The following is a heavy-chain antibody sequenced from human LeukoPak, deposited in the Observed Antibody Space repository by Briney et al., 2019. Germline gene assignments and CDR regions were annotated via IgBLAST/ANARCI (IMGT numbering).Heavy chain of an antibody. V-gene: IGHV4-31*03. Sequence: SETLSLTCTVSGGSISSGGYYWSWIRQHPGKGLEWIGYIYYSGSTYYNPSLKSRVTISVDTSKNQFSLKLSSVTAADTAVYYRARGSPPSYGSGKGGFDYWGQGTLVTVSS. CDR2: IYYSGST. D-gene: IGHD3-10*01. CDR1: GGSISSGGYY. J-gene: IGHJ4*02. CDR3: ARGSPPSYGSGKGGFDY.